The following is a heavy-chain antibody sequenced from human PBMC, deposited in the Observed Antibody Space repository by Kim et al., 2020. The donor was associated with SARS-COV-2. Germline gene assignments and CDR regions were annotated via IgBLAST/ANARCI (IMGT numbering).Heavy chain of an antibody. D-gene: IGHD2-15*01. V-gene: IGHV3-23*01. J-gene: IGHJ4*02. CDR3: AKARLGYCSGGSCYSGY. Sequence: KGRLTISRDNSKNTLYLQMNSLRAEDTAVYYCAKARLGYCSGGSCYSGYWGQGTLVTVSS.